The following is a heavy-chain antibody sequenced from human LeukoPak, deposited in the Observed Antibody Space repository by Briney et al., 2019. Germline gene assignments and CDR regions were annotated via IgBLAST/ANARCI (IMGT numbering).Heavy chain of an antibody. J-gene: IGHJ4*02. CDR3: VRDFRSADY. Sequence: PGGSLRLSCAASGFTFSSYAMHWVRQAPGKGLEWVAVISYDGSNKYYADSVKGRFTISGDNSKNTLYLQMNSLRVEDTAVYYCVRDFRSADYWGQGTLVTVSS. CDR1: GFTFSSYA. CDR2: ISYDGSNK. V-gene: IGHV3-30*04.